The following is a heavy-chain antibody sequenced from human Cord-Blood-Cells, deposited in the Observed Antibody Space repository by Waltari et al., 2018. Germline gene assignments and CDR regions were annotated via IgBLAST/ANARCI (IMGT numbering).Heavy chain of an antibody. Sequence: EVQLVESGGGLVQPGGSLKLSCAASGFTFSGSARHWVRQASGQGLEWVGRIRSKANSYATAYAASVKGRFTISRDDSKNTAYLQMNSLKTEDTAVYYCTSVWGAAPYWGQGTLVTVSS. V-gene: IGHV3-73*02. CDR1: GFTFSGSA. J-gene: IGHJ4*02. CDR3: TSVWGAAPY. CDR2: IRSKANSYAT. D-gene: IGHD3-16*01.